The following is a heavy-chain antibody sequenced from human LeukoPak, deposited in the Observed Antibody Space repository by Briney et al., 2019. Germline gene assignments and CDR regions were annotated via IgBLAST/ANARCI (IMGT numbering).Heavy chain of an antibody. D-gene: IGHD3-22*01. J-gene: IGHJ3*02. CDR1: GYTFTGYY. Sequence: ASVKVSCKDSGYTFTGYYMHWVRQAPGQGLEWMGWINPNSGGTNYAQKFQGRVTMTRDTSISTAYMELSRLRSDDTAVYYCAREAMIVVVSDAFDIWGQGTMVTVSS. CDR3: AREAMIVVVSDAFDI. V-gene: IGHV1-2*02. CDR2: INPNSGGT.